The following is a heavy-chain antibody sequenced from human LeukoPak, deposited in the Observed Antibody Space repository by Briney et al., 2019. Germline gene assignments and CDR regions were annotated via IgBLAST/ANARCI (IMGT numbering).Heavy chain of an antibody. CDR1: GGTFSSYA. J-gene: IGHJ6*02. CDR3: ARGYYDILTGSRAYYYYGMDV. V-gene: IGHV1-69*04. Sequence: ASVKVSCKASGGTFSSYAISWVRQAPGQGLEWMGRIIPILGIANYAQKFQGRVTITADKSTSTAYMELSSLRSEDTAVYYCARGYYDILTGSRAYYYYGMDVWGQGTTVTVSS. CDR2: IIPILGIA. D-gene: IGHD3-9*01.